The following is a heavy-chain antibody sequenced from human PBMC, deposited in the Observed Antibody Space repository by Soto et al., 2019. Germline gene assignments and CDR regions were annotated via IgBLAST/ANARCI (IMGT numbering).Heavy chain of an antibody. CDR2: IIPIFGTA. CDR1: GGTFSSYA. D-gene: IGHD2-21*02. Sequence: QVQLGQSGAEVKKPGSSVKVSCKSSGGTFSSYAISWVRQAPGQGLEWMGGIIPIFGTANYAQKFQGRVTITADESTSTAYMELSSLRSEDTAVYYCARARVMAVTTNWYFDLWGRGTLVTVSS. V-gene: IGHV1-69*01. CDR3: ARARVMAVTTNWYFDL. J-gene: IGHJ2*01.